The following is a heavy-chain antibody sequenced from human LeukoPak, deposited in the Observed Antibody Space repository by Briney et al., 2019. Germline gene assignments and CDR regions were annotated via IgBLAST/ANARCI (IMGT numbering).Heavy chain of an antibody. D-gene: IGHD2-8*01. CDR1: GFTFSSYW. J-gene: IGHJ5*02. Sequence: SGGSLRLSCAASGFTFSSYWMHWVRQAPGKGLVWVSHISSDGSSTGYADSVKGRFTISRDNAKNTLYLQMNSLRAEDTAVYYCVRGSTLGYCTSSSCHNWFDPWGQGTLVTVSS. V-gene: IGHV3-74*01. CDR3: VRGSTLGYCTSSSCHNWFDP. CDR2: ISSDGSST.